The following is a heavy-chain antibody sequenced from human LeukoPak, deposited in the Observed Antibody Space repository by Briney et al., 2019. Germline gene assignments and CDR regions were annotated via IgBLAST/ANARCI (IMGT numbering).Heavy chain of an antibody. D-gene: IGHD2-21*02. J-gene: IGHJ5*02. Sequence: GGSLRLSCAASGFTSSSYWMHWVRQAPGKGLVWVSRINSDGSSTSYADSVKGRFTISRDNAKNTLYLQMNSLRAEDTAVYYCARANRLVVTRENWFDPWGQGTLVTVSS. CDR1: GFTSSSYW. CDR3: ARANRLVVTRENWFDP. CDR2: INSDGSST. V-gene: IGHV3-74*01.